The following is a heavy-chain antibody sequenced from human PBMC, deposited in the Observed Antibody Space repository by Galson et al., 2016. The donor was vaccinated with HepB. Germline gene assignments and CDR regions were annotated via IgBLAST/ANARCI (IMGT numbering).Heavy chain of an antibody. CDR2: VYYSGST. J-gene: IGHJ5*02. CDR3: AGSLEYASSGVDNWFDP. CDR1: GGSITGYY. Sequence: SETLSLTCIVSGGSITGYYWSWIRQPPGKGLEWIGYVYYSGSTNYNPSLKSRVTVSIDTSKNQFSLRLSSVIAADAAVYYCAGSLEYASSGVDNWFDPWGQGTLVTVSS. D-gene: IGHD6-6*01. V-gene: IGHV4-59*01.